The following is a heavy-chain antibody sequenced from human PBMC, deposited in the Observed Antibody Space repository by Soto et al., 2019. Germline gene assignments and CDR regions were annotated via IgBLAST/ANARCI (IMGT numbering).Heavy chain of an antibody. D-gene: IGHD3-22*01. CDR3: ATEPSSYYDSSGYYYVY. Sequence: ASVKVSCKVSGYTLTELSMHCVRQAPGKGLEWMGGFDPEDGETIYAQKFQGRVTMTEDTSTDTAYMELSSLRSEDTAVYYCATEPSSYYDSSGYYYVYWGQGTLVTVSS. J-gene: IGHJ4*02. CDR2: FDPEDGET. CDR1: GYTLTELS. V-gene: IGHV1-24*01.